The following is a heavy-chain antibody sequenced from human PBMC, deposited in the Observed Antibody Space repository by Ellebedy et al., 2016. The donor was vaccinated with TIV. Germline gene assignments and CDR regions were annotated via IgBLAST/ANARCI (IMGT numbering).Heavy chain of an antibody. J-gene: IGHJ2*01. D-gene: IGHD6-19*01. CDR3: ARAGSSGWEAYFDL. V-gene: IGHV3-7*01. CDR1: GFTFSSYW. Sequence: PGGSLRLSCAASGFTFSSYWMSWVRQAPGKGLEWVANIKEDGSEKNYVGSVKGRFTISRDNSKNTLYLQMNSLRAEDTAVYYCARAGSSGWEAYFDLWGRGTLVTVSS. CDR2: IKEDGSEK.